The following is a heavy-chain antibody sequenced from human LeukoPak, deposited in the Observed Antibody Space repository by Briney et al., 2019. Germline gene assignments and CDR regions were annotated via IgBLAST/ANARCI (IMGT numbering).Heavy chain of an antibody. Sequence: GGSLRLSCAASGFTFSIYNMNWVRQAPGKGHEWVSSISSSSSYIYYADSVKGRFTISRDNAKNSLYLQMNSLRAEDTAVYYCARLTTTVTTPFDYWGQGTLVTVSS. J-gene: IGHJ4*02. D-gene: IGHD4-17*01. CDR1: GFTFSIYN. CDR3: ARLTTTVTTPFDY. V-gene: IGHV3-21*01. CDR2: ISSSSSYI.